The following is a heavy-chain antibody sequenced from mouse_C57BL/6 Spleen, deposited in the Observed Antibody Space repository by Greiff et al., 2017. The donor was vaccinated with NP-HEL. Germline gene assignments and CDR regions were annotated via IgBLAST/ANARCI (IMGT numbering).Heavy chain of an antibody. CDR3: TRRRYHYYAMDY. CDR1: GYTFTDYE. Sequence: VKLVESGAELVRPGASVTLSCKASGYTFTDYEMHWVKQTPVHGLEWIGAIDPETGGTAYNQKFKGKAILTADKSSSTAYMELRSLTSEDSAVYYCTRRRYHYYAMDYWGQGTSVTVSS. D-gene: IGHD2-14*01. V-gene: IGHV1-15*01. CDR2: IDPETGGT. J-gene: IGHJ4*01.